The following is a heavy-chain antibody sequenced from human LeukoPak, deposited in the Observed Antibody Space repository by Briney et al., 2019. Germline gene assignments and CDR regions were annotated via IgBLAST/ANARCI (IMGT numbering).Heavy chain of an antibody. V-gene: IGHV7-4-1*02. Sequence: ASVKVSCKASGYTFTSYAMNWVRQAPGQGLEWMGWINANTGNPTYAQGFTGRFVFSLDTSVSTAYLQISSLKAEDTAVYYYARGEGYCSGGSCYGYYFDYWGQGTLVTVSS. J-gene: IGHJ4*02. CDR3: ARGEGYCSGGSCYGYYFDY. CDR2: INANTGNP. D-gene: IGHD2-15*01. CDR1: GYTFTSYA.